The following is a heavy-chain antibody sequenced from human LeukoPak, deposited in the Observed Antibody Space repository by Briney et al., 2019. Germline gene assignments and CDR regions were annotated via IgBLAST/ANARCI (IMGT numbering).Heavy chain of an antibody. D-gene: IGHD2-2*01. CDR1: GYTFTGYY. V-gene: IGHV1-2*02. Sequence: ASVKVSCKASGYTFTGYYMHWVRQAPGQGLEWMGWINPNSGGTNYAQKFQGRVTMTRDTSISTAYMELSRLRSDDTAVYYCARACTSCSWFDPWGQGTLVTVSS. J-gene: IGHJ5*02. CDR2: INPNSGGT. CDR3: ARACTSCSWFDP.